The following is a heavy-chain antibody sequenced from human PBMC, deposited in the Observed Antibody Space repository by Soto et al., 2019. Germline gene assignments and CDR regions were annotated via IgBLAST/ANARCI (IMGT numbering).Heavy chain of an antibody. CDR1: GASVNTYS. Sequence: KPSETLSLTCTVSGASVNTYSWSWMRQPAGKGLEWIGRIYTSASTNYSPSLKGGLSLSVDTSKNQVSLKLTSVTAADTAIYYCAKDREEGYTFYYGMDVWGQGATVTVSS. J-gene: IGHJ6*02. V-gene: IGHV4-4*07. CDR2: IYTSAST. CDR3: AKDREEGYTFYYGMDV. D-gene: IGHD5-12*01.